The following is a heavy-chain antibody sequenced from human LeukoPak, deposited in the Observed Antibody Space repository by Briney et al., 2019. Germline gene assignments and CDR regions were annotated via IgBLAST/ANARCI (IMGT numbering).Heavy chain of an antibody. Sequence: SETLSLTCTVSGGSISSHYWSWIRQPPGKGLEWIGYIYYSGSTNYNPSLKSRVTISVDTSKNQFSLELSSVTAADTAVYYCARAPYSSSWTTFDYWGQGTLVTVSS. CDR3: ARAPYSSSWTTFDY. D-gene: IGHD6-13*01. CDR2: IYYSGST. J-gene: IGHJ4*02. CDR1: GGSISSHY. V-gene: IGHV4-59*11.